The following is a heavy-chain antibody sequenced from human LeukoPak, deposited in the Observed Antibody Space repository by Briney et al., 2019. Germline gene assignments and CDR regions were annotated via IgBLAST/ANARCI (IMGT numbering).Heavy chain of an antibody. CDR3: AKDKSGGWELLRDHDAFDI. D-gene: IGHD1-26*01. CDR2: ISGSGAST. Sequence: GGSLRLSCAASGFTFSNYAMSWVSQTPGKGLEWVSSISGSGASTYYADSVKGRFTISRDNSKNTLYLQMNSLRAEDTALYYCAKDKSGGWELLRDHDAFDIWGQGTMVTVSS. J-gene: IGHJ3*02. V-gene: IGHV3-23*01. CDR1: GFTFSNYA.